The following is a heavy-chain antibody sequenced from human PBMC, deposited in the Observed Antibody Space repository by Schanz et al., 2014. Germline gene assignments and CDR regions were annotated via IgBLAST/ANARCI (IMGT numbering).Heavy chain of an antibody. Sequence: QVQLVESGGGVVQPGRSLRLSCAAYGFTLSSYAMHWVRQAPGKGLEWVAVISNDGSIKYYADSVEGRFTISRDNSRNTLYLQMNSLRTEDTAVYYCAKGMGYCSGGTCYDYYYYGLDVWGQGTTVTVSS. CDR2: ISNDGSIK. CDR1: GFTLSSYA. V-gene: IGHV3-30-3*01. D-gene: IGHD2-15*01. CDR3: AKGMGYCSGGTCYDYYYYGLDV. J-gene: IGHJ6*02.